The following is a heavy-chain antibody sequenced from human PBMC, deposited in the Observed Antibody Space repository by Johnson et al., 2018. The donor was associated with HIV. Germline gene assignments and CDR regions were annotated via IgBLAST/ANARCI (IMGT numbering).Heavy chain of an antibody. CDR1: EFTVTNYA. Sequence: QVQLVESGGGAVQPGRSLRLYCAVSEFTVTNYAMHWVRLAPGKGLEWVAVISYDGSNKYYVDSVKGRFTIFRDNSENTLYLQMNRLRAEDTAVYFCAKDRTNWGYDAFDVWGQGTTVTVSS. CDR2: ISYDGSNK. D-gene: IGHD7-27*01. J-gene: IGHJ3*01. CDR3: AKDRTNWGYDAFDV. V-gene: IGHV3-30*04.